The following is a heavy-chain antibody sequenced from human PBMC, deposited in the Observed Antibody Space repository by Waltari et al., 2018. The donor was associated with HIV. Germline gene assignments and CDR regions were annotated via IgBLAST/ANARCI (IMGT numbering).Heavy chain of an antibody. J-gene: IGHJ4*02. Sequence: DVQLAESGGVVVQPGGSLRLSCTASGFNFGDYAFHWVRQAPGKGLEWVSLISWNGVSSDYAGSVKGRFTIARDNSKKSLYLEMTSLRLEDTALYYCAKDLNRLTVAGAAVDYWGQGTLVNVSS. CDR3: AKDLNRLTVAGAAVDY. CDR2: ISWNGVSS. D-gene: IGHD4-17*01. V-gene: IGHV3-43D*03. CDR1: GFNFGDYA.